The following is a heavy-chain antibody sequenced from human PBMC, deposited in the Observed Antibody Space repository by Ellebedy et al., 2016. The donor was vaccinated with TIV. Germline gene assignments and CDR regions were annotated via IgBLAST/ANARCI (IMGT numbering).Heavy chain of an antibody. V-gene: IGHV4-59*12. CDR2: IYYSGRT. D-gene: IGHD6-13*01. J-gene: IGHJ4*02. CDR1: GGSISSYY. CDR3: ARGSSASYSSSWYRPLYYFDY. Sequence: MPSETLSLTCTVSGGSISSYYWSWIRQPPGKGLEWIGYIYYSGRTNYNPSLKSRVTVSVDTSKNQFSLKLSSVTAADTAVYYCARGSSASYSSSWYRPLYYFDYWGQGTLVTVSS.